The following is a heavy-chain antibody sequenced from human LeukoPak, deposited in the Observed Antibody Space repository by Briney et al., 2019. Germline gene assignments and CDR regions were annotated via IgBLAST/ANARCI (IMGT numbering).Heavy chain of an antibody. V-gene: IGHV3-21*01. J-gene: IGHJ3*02. CDR3: ARGPLDSFDI. CDR2: ISSSSSYI. Sequence: PGGSLRLSCAASGLTFSSHSINWVRQAPGQGLEWVSSISSSSSYIYYADSVKGRFTISRDNAKNSLYLQMNSLRVEDTAVYYCARGPLDSFDIWGQGTMVTVSS. CDR1: GLTFSSHS.